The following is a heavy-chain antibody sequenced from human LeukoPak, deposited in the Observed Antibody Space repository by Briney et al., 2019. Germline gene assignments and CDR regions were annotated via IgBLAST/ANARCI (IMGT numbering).Heavy chain of an antibody. CDR1: GYTFTGYY. Sequence: ASVKVSCKASGYTFTGYYMHWVRQAPGQGVGWMGWINPNSGGTNYAQKFQGRVTMTRDTSISTAYMELSRLRSDDTAVYYCARFSAARPIDYWGQGTLVTVSS. CDR2: INPNSGGT. J-gene: IGHJ4*02. D-gene: IGHD6-6*01. CDR3: ARFSAARPIDY. V-gene: IGHV1-2*02.